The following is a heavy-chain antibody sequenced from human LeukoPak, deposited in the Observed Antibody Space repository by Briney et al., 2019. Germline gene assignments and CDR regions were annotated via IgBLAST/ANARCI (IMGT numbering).Heavy chain of an antibody. D-gene: IGHD3-22*01. Sequence: GGSLRLSCAASGFTFSSYAMSWVRQAPGKGLEWVSAISGSGSSTYYADSVKGRFTISRDNSKNTLYLQMNSLRAEDTAVYYCAKYYYDSSGYCPLFDYWGQGTLVTVSS. CDR2: ISGSGSST. CDR3: AKYYYDSSGYCPLFDY. CDR1: GFTFSSYA. J-gene: IGHJ4*02. V-gene: IGHV3-23*01.